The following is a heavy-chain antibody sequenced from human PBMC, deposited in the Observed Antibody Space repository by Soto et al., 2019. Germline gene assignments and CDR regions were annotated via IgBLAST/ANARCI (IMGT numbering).Heavy chain of an antibody. Sequence: PGGSLRLSCAASGFTFSSFCMQWVRQAPGKGPEWVAVISHDGTNKYYADSVKGRFTISRDNSKNTLYLQMNSLRAEDTAVYYCAKSHSSESSGYYSSFDFRGQGSLVTVSS. J-gene: IGHJ4*02. CDR2: ISHDGTNK. CDR3: AKSHSSESSGYYSSFDF. V-gene: IGHV3-30*18. D-gene: IGHD3-22*01. CDR1: GFTFSSFC.